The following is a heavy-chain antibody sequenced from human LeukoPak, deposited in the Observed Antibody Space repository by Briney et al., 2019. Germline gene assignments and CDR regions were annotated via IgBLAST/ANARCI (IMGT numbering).Heavy chain of an antibody. J-gene: IGHJ4*02. Sequence: ASVKVSCKASGYSFTGYAMNWVRQAPGQGLEWMGWINPNSGGTDYAQKFQGRVTMTRDTSISTAYMELSRLRSDDTAVYYCASCGSGGSCYDYWGQGTLVTVSS. CDR3: ASCGSGGSCYDY. CDR2: INPNSGGT. V-gene: IGHV1-2*02. D-gene: IGHD2-15*01. CDR1: GYSFTGYA.